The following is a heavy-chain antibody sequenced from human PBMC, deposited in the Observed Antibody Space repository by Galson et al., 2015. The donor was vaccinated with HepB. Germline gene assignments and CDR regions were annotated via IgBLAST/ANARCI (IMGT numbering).Heavy chain of an antibody. J-gene: IGHJ5*02. CDR3: AKGRTVTNYSWFDP. D-gene: IGHD4-11*01. V-gene: IGHV3-9*01. CDR2: ISWNSGTI. Sequence: SLRLSCAASGFSFDDYAMHWVRQAPGKGLEWVSSISWNSGTIDYADSVKGRFTISRDNAKNSLYLQMNSLRAEDTALYYCAKGRTVTNYSWFDPWGQGTLVTVSS. CDR1: GFSFDDYA.